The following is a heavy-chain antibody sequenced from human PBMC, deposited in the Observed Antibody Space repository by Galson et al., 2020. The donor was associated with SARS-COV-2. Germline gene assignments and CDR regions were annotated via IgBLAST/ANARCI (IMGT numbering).Heavy chain of an antibody. Sequence: SETLSLTCAVSGGSISSGGYSWSWIRQPPGKGLEWIGYIYHSRSTYYNPTLKSRVTISVDRSKNQFSLKLSSVTAADTAVYYCARFDDSSGTRVDAFDIWGQGTMVTVSS. J-gene: IGHJ3*02. CDR3: ARFDDSSGTRVDAFDI. CDR1: GGSISSGGYS. D-gene: IGHD3-22*01. V-gene: IGHV4-30-2*01. CDR2: IYHSRST.